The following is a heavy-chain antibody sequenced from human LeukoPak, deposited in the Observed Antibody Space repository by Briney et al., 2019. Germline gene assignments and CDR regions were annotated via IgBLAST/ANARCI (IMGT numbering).Heavy chain of an antibody. CDR2: IYHSGST. D-gene: IGHD3-9*01. CDR1: GGSISSYY. CDR3: ASAPTIRYFDWLLSQNWFDP. Sequence: SETLSLTCTVSGGSISSYYWSWIRQPPGKGLEWIGSIYHSGSTYYNPSLKSRVTISVDTSKNQFSLKLSSVTAADAAVYYCASAPTIRYFDWLLSQNWFDPWGQGTLVTVSS. J-gene: IGHJ5*02. V-gene: IGHV4-59*08.